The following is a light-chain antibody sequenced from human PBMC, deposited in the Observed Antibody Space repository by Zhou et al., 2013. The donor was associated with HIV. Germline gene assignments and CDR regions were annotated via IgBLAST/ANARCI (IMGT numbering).Light chain of an antibody. CDR2: AAS. CDR1: QSISTY. J-gene: IGKJ3*01. Sequence: DIQMTQSPSSLSASVGARVTITCRASQSISTYVNWYEQKPGKAPKLLIYAASNLQSGVPSRFSGSGSGTDFTLTISSLQPEDFATYYCQQYNLYPFTFGPGTRVDIK. CDR3: QQYNLYPFT. V-gene: IGKV1-39*01.